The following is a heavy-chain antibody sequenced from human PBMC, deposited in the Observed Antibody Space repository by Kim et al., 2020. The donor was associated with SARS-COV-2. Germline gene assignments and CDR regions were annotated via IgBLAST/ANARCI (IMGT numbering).Heavy chain of an antibody. Sequence: SETLSLTCTVSGGSISSYYWSWIRQPPGKGLEWIGYIYYSGSTNYNPSLKSRVTISVDTSKNQFSLKLSSVTAADTAVYYCARANHYGSGELFLGVLTWGYFDYWGQGTLVTVSS. V-gene: IGHV4-59*13. CDR2: IYYSGST. CDR3: ARANHYGSGELFLGVLTWGYFDY. CDR1: GGSISSYY. J-gene: IGHJ4*02. D-gene: IGHD3-10*01.